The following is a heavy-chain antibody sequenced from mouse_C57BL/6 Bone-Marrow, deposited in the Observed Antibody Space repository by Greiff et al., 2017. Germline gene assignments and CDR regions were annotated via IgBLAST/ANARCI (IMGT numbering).Heavy chain of an antibody. V-gene: IGHV1-69*01. CDR2: IDPSDSYT. J-gene: IGHJ4*01. CDR3: ARGIAPYAMDY. Sequence: VQLQQPGAELVMPGASVKLSCKASGYTFTSYWMHWVKQRPGQGLEWIGEIDPSDSYTNYNQKFKGKSTLTVDKSSSTAYMQLSSLTSEDSAVYYCARGIAPYAMDYWGQGTSVTVSS. D-gene: IGHD6-1*01. CDR1: GYTFTSYW.